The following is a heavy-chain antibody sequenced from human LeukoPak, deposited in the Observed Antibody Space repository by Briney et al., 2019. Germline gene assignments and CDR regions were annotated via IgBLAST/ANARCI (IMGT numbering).Heavy chain of an antibody. CDR2: IYHTGST. CDR1: GASISSGTYS. J-gene: IGHJ5*02. D-gene: IGHD3-10*01. Sequence: PSETLSLTCTVSGASISSGTYSWSWIRQPPGEGLEWIGYIYHTGSTYYNPSLKGRVTISVDRSKYQFSLNLNFVTAADTALYYCARGDGSGSGRWFDPWGQGTLITVSS. CDR3: ARGDGSGSGRWFDP. V-gene: IGHV4-30-2*01.